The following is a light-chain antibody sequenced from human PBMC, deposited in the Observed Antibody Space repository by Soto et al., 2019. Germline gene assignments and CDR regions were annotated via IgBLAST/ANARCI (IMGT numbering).Light chain of an antibody. CDR3: QQYNKWPLT. J-gene: IGKJ4*01. Sequence: EVVMTQSPATLSVSPGERATLSCRASQSVNSNLAWYQLKPGQAPRLLIYEASTRATGIPARFSGSGSGTELTLTISSLQSEDFAVYYCQQYNKWPLTFGGGTKVEIK. CDR2: EAS. CDR1: QSVNSN. V-gene: IGKV3D-15*01.